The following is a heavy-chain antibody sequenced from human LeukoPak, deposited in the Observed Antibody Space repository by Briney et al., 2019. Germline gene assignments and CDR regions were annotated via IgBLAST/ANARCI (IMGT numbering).Heavy chain of an antibody. CDR2: ISSSISVI. D-gene: IGHD6-19*01. CDR3: ARDQYSGHWYYALDI. V-gene: IGHV3-48*02. Sequence: PGGSLRLSCAPSRLTFSSYSMNWVRQAPGKGLEWVSYISSSISVIYYADSVKGRFTISRDNAKNSLYLQMNSMRDENTAVYYCARDQYSGHWYYALDIWGQGTMVTVSS. J-gene: IGHJ3*02. CDR1: RLTFSSYS.